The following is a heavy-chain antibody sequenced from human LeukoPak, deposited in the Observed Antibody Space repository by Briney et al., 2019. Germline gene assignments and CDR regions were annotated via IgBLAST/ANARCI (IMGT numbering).Heavy chain of an antibody. CDR2: ISGNGNSR. V-gene: IGHV3-48*04. CDR1: GFTLSSYS. D-gene: IGHD1-26*01. CDR3: ARAGGRASGSSY. J-gene: IGHJ4*02. Sequence: GGSLRLSCAASGFTLSSYSMSWVRQAPGKGLEWVSYISGNGNSRNYADSVKGRFTISRDNAKNSLYLEMNSLRAEDTAVYYCARAGGRASGSSYWGQGTLVTVSS.